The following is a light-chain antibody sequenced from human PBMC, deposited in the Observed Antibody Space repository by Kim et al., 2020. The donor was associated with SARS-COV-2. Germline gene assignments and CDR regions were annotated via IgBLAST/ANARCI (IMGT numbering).Light chain of an antibody. CDR3: MQALQTPLT. J-gene: IGKJ4*01. V-gene: IGKV2-28*01. CDR1: QSLLLSNGYNY. CDR2: LGS. Sequence: PATISCRSSQSLLLSNGYNYLDWYLQKQGQSPQLLIYLGSNRASGVPDRFSGSGSGTDFTMKISRVEAEDVGIYYCMQALQTPLTFGGGTKVDIK.